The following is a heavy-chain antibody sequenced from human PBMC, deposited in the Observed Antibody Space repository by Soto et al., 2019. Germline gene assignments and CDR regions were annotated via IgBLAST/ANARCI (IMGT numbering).Heavy chain of an antibody. CDR2: IYYAGST. J-gene: IGHJ4*02. CDR1: RKSIYSYY. D-gene: IGHD5-12*01. CDR3: ARRIVATETFDY. Sequence: PSETLSLTCTISRKSIYSYYWSCIPNPKMRGLERISFIYYAGSTKYNPSINRQVTISEDKPKNQFSLTVTSVTAADTAFFYCARRIVATETFDYWGQGTLVTVSS. V-gene: IGHV4-59*08.